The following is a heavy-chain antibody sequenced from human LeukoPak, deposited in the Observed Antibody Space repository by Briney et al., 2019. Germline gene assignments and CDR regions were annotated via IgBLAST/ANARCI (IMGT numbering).Heavy chain of an antibody. CDR1: GGTFSSYA. CDR2: IIPILGIA. D-gene: IGHD5/OR15-5a*01. Sequence: SVKVSCKASGGTFSSYAISWVRQAPGQGLEWMGRIIPILGIANYAQKFQGRVTITADKSTSTAYMELSSLRSEDTAVYYCARDLRRDFYYYYGMDVWGQGTAVTVSS. CDR3: ARDLRRDFYYYYGMDV. J-gene: IGHJ6*02. V-gene: IGHV1-69*04.